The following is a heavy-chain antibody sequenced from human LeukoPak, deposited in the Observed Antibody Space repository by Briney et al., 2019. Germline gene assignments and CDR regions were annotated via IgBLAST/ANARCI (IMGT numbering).Heavy chain of an antibody. V-gene: IGHV4-38-2*01. D-gene: IGHD3-3*01. Sequence: SETLSLTCAVSGYSISSGYYWGWIRQPPGEGLEWIRSIYHSGSTYYNPSLKSRATISVDTSKNQFSLKLSSVTAADTAVYYCARHGAYYDFWSGGNFDYWGQGTLVTVSS. J-gene: IGHJ4*02. CDR2: IYHSGST. CDR3: ARHGAYYDFWSGGNFDY. CDR1: GYSISSGYY.